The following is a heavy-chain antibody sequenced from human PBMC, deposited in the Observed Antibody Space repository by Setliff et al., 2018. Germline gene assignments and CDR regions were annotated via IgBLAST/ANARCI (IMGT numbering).Heavy chain of an antibody. CDR3: ARAVGYCSGGSCYKGDDY. J-gene: IGHJ4*02. CDR2: ISAYNGNT. CDR1: GYTFTSYG. V-gene: IGHV1-18*01. D-gene: IGHD2-15*01. Sequence: APVKVSCKASGYTFTSYGISWVRQAPGQGLEWMGWISAYNGNTNYAQKLQGRVTMTTDTSTNTAYMEVRSLGSDDTAMYYCARAVGYCSGGSCYKGDDYWGQGTLVTVSS.